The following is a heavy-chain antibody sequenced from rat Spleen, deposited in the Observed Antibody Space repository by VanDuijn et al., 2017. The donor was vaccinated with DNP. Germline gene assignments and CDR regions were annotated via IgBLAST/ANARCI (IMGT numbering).Heavy chain of an antibody. D-gene: IGHD1-11*01. Sequence: EVQLVESGGGLVQPGRSLKISCAVSGFTFSNYDMAWVRQAPTTGLEWVASISPSGGNFYYRDSVKGRFTVSRDNVKSSLYLQMDSLRSEDTATYYCARHYGGSFDNWGQGVMVTVSS. CDR1: GFTFSNYD. J-gene: IGHJ2*01. CDR2: ISPSGGNF. V-gene: IGHV5-25*01. CDR3: ARHYGGSFDN.